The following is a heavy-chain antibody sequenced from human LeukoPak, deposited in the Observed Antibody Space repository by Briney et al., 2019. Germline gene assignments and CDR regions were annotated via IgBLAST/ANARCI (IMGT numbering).Heavy chain of an antibody. CDR3: VRRVAGSGYRDS. D-gene: IGHD3-22*01. J-gene: IGHJ4*02. CDR2: ILYSGST. CDR1: GGXISSSRHY. Sequence: PSETLSLTCTVSGGXISSSRHYWGWIRQPPGKGLEWIGNILYSGSTNYNPSLKSRVTISVDTSKNQFSLKLSSVTAADTADYYCVRRVAGSGYRDSWGQGTLVTVSS. V-gene: IGHV4-39*01.